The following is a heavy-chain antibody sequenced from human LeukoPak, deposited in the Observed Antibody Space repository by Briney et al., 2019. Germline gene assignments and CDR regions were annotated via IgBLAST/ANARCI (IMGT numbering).Heavy chain of an antibody. D-gene: IGHD2-15*01. Sequence: SGTLPHTCALSGGYNSSINWWGPVRHPPGKGLDWIGENYHNGSTNYNPSFKCLVTISVDKSKNQFCLNLSVGTAADTAVYYCEGEGAWVGVVAATLYDYYYGMDVLGQGTTVTVSS. CDR1: GGYNSSINW. V-gene: IGHV4-4*02. J-gene: IGHJ6*02. CDR3: EGEGAWVGVVAATLYDYYYGMDV. CDR2: NYHNGST.